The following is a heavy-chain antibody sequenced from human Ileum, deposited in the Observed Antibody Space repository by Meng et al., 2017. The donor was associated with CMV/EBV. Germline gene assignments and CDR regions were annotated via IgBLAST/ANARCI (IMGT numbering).Heavy chain of an antibody. J-gene: IGHJ3*01. CDR3: ARGLGTWDAYDV. Sequence: GESLKISCAASGFTLSAHYMDWVRQAPGKGLEWVGRTRNKVNDYTTEYVASVKGRFIISRDDSRNSVYLQMNSLKNEDTAVYYCARGLGTWDAYDVWGQGTMVTVSS. D-gene: IGHD1-1*01. V-gene: IGHV3-72*01. CDR2: TRNKVNDYTT. CDR1: GFTLSAHY.